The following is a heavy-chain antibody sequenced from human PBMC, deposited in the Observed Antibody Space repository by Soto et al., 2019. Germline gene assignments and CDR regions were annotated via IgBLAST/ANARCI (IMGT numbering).Heavy chain of an antibody. CDR2: INPNSGGT. CDR1: GYTFTGYY. D-gene: IGHD6-13*01. CDR3: ARSGSSWVVGAFEI. J-gene: IGHJ3*02. Sequence: ASVKVSCKASGYTFTGYYMHWVRQAPGQGLEWLGWINPNSGGTNYAQKLQGRVTMTRDTSISTAYIELSRLRTDETAVDSCARSGSSWVVGAFEIWGQGTMVTVSS. V-gene: IGHV1-2*02.